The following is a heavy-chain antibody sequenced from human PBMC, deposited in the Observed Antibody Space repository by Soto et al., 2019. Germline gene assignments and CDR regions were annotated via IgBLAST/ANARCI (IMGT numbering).Heavy chain of an antibody. V-gene: IGHV4-39*01. Sequence: SETLSLTCTVTCDSINNRSYYWGWIRQPPGKGLEWIGSIYYSGSTYNNPSLKSRVSMSVDTSKNQFSLKLRSVTAADTALYYCTRQRTSVVTQAYFDSWGQASLVTSPQ. CDR3: TRQRTSVVTQAYFDS. D-gene: IGHD2-21*02. CDR2: IYYSGST. J-gene: IGHJ4*02. CDR1: CDSINNRSYY.